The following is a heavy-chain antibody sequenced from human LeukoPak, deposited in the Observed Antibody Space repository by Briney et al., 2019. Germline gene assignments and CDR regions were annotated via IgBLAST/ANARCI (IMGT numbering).Heavy chain of an antibody. D-gene: IGHD2/OR15-2a*01. CDR3: ARVNRIRNTQIIDY. J-gene: IGHJ4*02. CDR1: GGSISSSSYY. CDR2: IYYSGST. Sequence: SETLSLTCTVSGGSISSSSYYWGWIRQPPGKGLEWIGSIYYSGSTYYNPSLKSRVTISVDTSKSQFSLKLSSVTAADTAVYYCARVNRIRNTQIIDYWGQGTLVTVSS. V-gene: IGHV4-39*07.